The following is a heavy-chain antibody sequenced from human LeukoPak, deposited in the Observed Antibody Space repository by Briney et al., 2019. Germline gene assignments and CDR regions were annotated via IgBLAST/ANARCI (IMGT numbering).Heavy chain of an antibody. CDR3: ARFCGDDCPLANDY. CDR2: IKQDGSEK. CDR1: GFTFSSYW. Sequence: GGSLRLSCAASGFTFSSYWMSWVRQAPGKGLEWVANIKQDGSEKYYVDSVKGRFTISRDNAKNSLYLQMNSLRAEDTAVYYCARFCGDDCPLANDYWGQGTLVTVSS. D-gene: IGHD2-21*02. V-gene: IGHV3-7*01. J-gene: IGHJ4*02.